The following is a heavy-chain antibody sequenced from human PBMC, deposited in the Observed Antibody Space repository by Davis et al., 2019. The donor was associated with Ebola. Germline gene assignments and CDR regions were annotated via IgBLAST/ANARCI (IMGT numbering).Heavy chain of an antibody. D-gene: IGHD4-17*01. Sequence: AASVKVSCKASGYTFTSYDINWVRQATGQGLEWMGWMNPNSGNTGYAQKFRGRVTMTRNTSISTAYMELSSLRSEDTAVYYCARHDDYGDYEFDYWGQGTLVTVSS. CDR1: GYTFTSYD. J-gene: IGHJ4*02. V-gene: IGHV1-8*01. CDR2: MNPNSGNT. CDR3: ARHDDYGDYEFDY.